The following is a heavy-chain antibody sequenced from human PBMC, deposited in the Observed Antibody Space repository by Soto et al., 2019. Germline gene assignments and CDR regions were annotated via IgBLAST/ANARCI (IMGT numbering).Heavy chain of an antibody. J-gene: IGHJ2*01. V-gene: IGHV3-11*05. CDR1: GFTFSDYY. Sequence: QVQLVESGGGLVKPGGSLRLSCAASGFTFSDYYMTWIRQAPGKGLEWISYISSSSSYTNYADSVKGRFTISRDNPKNSLYLQMNSLRAEDTAVYYCARVRSSNWHFDLWGRGTLVTVSS. CDR2: ISSSSSYT. D-gene: IGHD2-2*01. CDR3: ARVRSSNWHFDL.